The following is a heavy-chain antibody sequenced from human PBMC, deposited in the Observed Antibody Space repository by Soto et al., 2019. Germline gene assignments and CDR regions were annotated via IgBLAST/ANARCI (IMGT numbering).Heavy chain of an antibody. CDR1: GGSFSGYY. CDR3: ARAPRSYYFGY. D-gene: IGHD3-10*01. J-gene: IGHJ4*02. Sequence: SETLSLTCAVYGGSFSGYYWSWIRQPPGKGLEWIGEINHSGSTNYNPSLKSRVTISVDTSKNQFSLKLSSVTAADTAVYYCARAPRSYYFGYWGQGTLVTVSS. V-gene: IGHV4-34*01. CDR2: INHSGST.